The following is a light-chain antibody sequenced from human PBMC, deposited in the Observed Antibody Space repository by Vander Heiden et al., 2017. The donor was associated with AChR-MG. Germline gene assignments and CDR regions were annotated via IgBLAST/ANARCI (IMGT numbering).Light chain of an antibody. CDR1: SSDVGGYNY. V-gene: IGLV2-14*01. J-gene: IGLJ2*01. CDR2: DGS. Sequence: QSALTQPASVSGSPGQSITISCTGTSSDVGGYNYVSWYQQHPGKAPKLMIYDGSNRPSGVSNRFSGSKSGNTASLTISGLQAEDEADYYCSSYTSSSTLAVFGGGTKLTVL. CDR3: SSYTSSSTLAV.